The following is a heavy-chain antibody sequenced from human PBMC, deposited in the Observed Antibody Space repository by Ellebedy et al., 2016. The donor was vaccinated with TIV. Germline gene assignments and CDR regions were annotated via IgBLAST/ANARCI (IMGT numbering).Heavy chain of an antibody. CDR1: SGSFSGYY. CDR2: INHSGST. J-gene: IGHJ4*02. Sequence: SQTLSLTCAVYSGSFSGYYWSWIRQPPGKGLEWIGEINHSGSTNYNPSLKSRVTISVDTSKNQFSLNLSSVTAADTAVYYCARGLGESQDYWGQGTLVTVSS. CDR3: ARGLGESQDY. V-gene: IGHV4-34*01. D-gene: IGHD4-17*01.